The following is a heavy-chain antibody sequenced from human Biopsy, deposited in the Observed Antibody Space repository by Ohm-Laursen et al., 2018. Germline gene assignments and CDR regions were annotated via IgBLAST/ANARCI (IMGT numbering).Heavy chain of an antibody. V-gene: IGHV1-69*01. D-gene: IGHD6-6*01. J-gene: IGHJ6*02. CDR1: GGTLRSYG. Sequence: GPSVTASCKASGGTLRSYGTSWVRQAPGQGLEWMGGIMPAFGVVNYGQNFEGRVTIDADDSTTTVDLSSLTSEDTAVYYCARGEAARVNDNYRYRLDHWGQGTTVVVSS. CDR2: IMPAFGVV. CDR3: ARGEAARVNDNYRYRLDH.